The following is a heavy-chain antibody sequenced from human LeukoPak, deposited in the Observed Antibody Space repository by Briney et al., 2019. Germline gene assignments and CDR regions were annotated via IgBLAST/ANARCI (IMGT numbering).Heavy chain of an antibody. Sequence: PGGSLRLSCAASGFTFSSYAMSWVRQAPGKGLEWVSAISGSGGSTYYADSVKGRFTISRDNSKNTLYLQMNSLRAEDPAVYYCAKGAVFFGVDIYYFDYWGQGTLVTVSS. V-gene: IGHV3-23*01. CDR2: ISGSGGST. J-gene: IGHJ4*02. D-gene: IGHD3-3*01. CDR1: GFTFSSYA. CDR3: AKGAVFFGVDIYYFDY.